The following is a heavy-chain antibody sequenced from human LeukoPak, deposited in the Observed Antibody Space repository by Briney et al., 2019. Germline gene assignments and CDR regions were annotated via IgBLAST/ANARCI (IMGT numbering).Heavy chain of an antibody. CDR1: GFTFSSYE. V-gene: IGHV3-48*03. CDR3: ARAGSRYYYYYMDV. D-gene: IGHD6-13*01. Sequence: GGSLRLSCAASGFTFSSYEMNWVRQAPGKGLEWVSYISSSGSTIYYADSVKGRFTISRDNAKNTLYLQMNSLRAEDTAVYYCARAGSRYYYYYMDVWGKGTTVTISS. J-gene: IGHJ6*03. CDR2: ISSSGSTI.